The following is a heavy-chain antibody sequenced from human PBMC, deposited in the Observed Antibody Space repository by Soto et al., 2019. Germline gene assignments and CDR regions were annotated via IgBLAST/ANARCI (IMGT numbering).Heavy chain of an antibody. CDR2: IKQDGSEK. CDR3: ARGGDPRSSYYHGMDV. J-gene: IGHJ6*02. D-gene: IGHD2-21*02. V-gene: IGHV3-7*03. Sequence: EVQLVESGGGLVQPGGSLRLSCAASGFTFSSYWMSWVRQAPGKGLEWVANIKQDGSEKYYVDSVKGRFTISRDNAKNSLYLQMNSLRAEDTAVYYCARGGDPRSSYYHGMDVWGQGTTVTVSS. CDR1: GFTFSSYW.